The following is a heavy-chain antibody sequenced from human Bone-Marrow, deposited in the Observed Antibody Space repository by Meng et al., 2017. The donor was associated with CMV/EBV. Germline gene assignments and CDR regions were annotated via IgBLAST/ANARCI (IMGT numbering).Heavy chain of an antibody. CDR2: ISSSSSYI. V-gene: IGHV3-21*01. J-gene: IGHJ3*02. CDR3: AREHCSSTSCYFAFDI. D-gene: IGHD2-2*01. CDR1: GFTFSSYS. Sequence: GESLKISCAASGFTFSSYSMNWVRQAPGKGLEWVSSISSSSSYIYYADSVKGRFTISRDNAKNSLYLQMNSRRAEDTAVYYCAREHCSSTSCYFAFDIWGQGTMVTVSS.